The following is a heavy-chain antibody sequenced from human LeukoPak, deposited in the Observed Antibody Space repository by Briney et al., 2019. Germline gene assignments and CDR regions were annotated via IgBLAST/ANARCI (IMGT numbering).Heavy chain of an antibody. Sequence: ASVKVSCKASGGTFSSYAISWVRQAPGQGLEWMGGIIPIFGTANYAQKFQGRVTITADESTSTAYMELRSLRSDDTAVYYCARGGPYDFWSGYTNFDYWGQGTLVTVSS. CDR3: ARGGPYDFWSGYTNFDY. V-gene: IGHV1-69*13. CDR1: GGTFSSYA. J-gene: IGHJ4*02. CDR2: IIPIFGTA. D-gene: IGHD3-3*01.